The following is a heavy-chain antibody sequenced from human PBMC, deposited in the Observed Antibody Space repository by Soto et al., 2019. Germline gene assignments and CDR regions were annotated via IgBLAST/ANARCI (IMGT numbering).Heavy chain of an antibody. CDR3: ARYYDFWSGYPLNDAFDI. V-gene: IGHV3-11*06. CDR2: ISSSSSYT. J-gene: IGHJ3*02. CDR1: GFTFSDYY. D-gene: IGHD3-3*01. Sequence: LRLSCAASGFTFSDYYMSWIRQAPGKGLEWVSYISSSSSYTNYADSVKGRFTISRDNAKNSLYLQMNSLRAEDTAVYYCARYYDFWSGYPLNDAFDIWGQGTMVTV.